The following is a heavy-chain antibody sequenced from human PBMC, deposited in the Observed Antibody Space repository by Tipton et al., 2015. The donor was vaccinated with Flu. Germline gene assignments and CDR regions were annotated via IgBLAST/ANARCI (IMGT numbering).Heavy chain of an antibody. Sequence: TLSLTCTVSGGSIRSESYYWGWIRQPPGKGLEWIGSIYNSGSTYYNTSLKSRVTMSVDTSNNQFSLKMKSVTAADMAVYYCARRDYSNYVSDPKSWFDPWGQGTLVAVSS. V-gene: IGHV4-39*01. D-gene: IGHD4-11*01. CDR1: GGSIRSESYY. J-gene: IGHJ5*02. CDR3: ARRDYSNYVSDPKSWFDP. CDR2: IYNSGST.